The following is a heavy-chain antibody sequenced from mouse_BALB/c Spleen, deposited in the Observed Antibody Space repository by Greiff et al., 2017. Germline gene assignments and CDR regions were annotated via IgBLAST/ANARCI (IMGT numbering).Heavy chain of an antibody. V-gene: IGHV1-54*01. CDR2: INPGSGGT. CDR1: GYAFTNYL. CDR3: ARHGNYYWYFDV. J-gene: IGHJ1*01. Sequence: VQLQESGAELVRPGTSVKVSCKASGYAFTNYLIEWVKQRPGQGLEWIGVINPGSGGTNYNEKFKGKATLTADKSSSTAYMQLSSLTSDDSAVYFCARHGNYYWYFDVWGAGTTVTVSS. D-gene: IGHD2-1*01.